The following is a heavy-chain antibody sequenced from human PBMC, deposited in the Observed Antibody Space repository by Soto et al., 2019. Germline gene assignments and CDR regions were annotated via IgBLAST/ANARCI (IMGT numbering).Heavy chain of an antibody. D-gene: IGHD6-19*01. CDR2: FSATSENT. V-gene: IGHV3-23*01. CDR3: AKARDQQWVRRPCDY. CDR1: GFFFSSYT. J-gene: IGHJ4*02. Sequence: EVQLLESGGGLVQPGGSLRLSCVGSGFFFSSYTMTWVRQAPGKGLEWVSSFSATSENTYYADSVRGRFTISRDNSKNTLFLQMNSLTAEDTAMYYCAKARDQQWVRRPCDYWGQGILVIVSS.